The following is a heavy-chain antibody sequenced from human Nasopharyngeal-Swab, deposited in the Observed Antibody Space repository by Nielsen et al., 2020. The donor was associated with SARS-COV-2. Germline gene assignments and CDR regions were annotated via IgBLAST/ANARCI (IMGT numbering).Heavy chain of an antibody. V-gene: IGHV1-18*01. CDR1: GYTFTSYG. CDR3: ATVTGSYTGFDY. J-gene: IGHJ4*02. Sequence: SVKASCKASGYTFTSYGISSVRQAPGQGLEWMGWISTYDGDTNYAQKFQGRVTMTEDTSTDTAYMELSSLRSEETAVYYCATVTGSYTGFDYWGQGTLVTVSS. D-gene: IGHD1-26*01. CDR2: ISTYDGDT.